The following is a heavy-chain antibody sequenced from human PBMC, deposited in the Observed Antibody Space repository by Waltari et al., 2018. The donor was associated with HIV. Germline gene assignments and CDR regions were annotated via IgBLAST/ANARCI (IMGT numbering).Heavy chain of an antibody. CDR3: ARDYLETGLVDY. V-gene: IGHV3-11*05. CDR1: GFTFSDYY. D-gene: IGHD1-1*01. J-gene: IGHJ4*02. Sequence: QVQLVESGGGLVKPGGSLRLSCAASGFTFSDYYMSWIRQAPGKGLEWVSYISSSSSYTNYADSVKGRFTISRDNAKNSLYLQMNSLRAEDTAVYYCARDYLETGLVDYWGQGTLVTVSS. CDR2: ISSSSSYT.